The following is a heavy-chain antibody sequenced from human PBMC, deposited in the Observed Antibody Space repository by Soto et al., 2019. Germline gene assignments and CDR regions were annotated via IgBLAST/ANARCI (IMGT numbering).Heavy chain of an antibody. D-gene: IGHD3-16*01. V-gene: IGHV3-23*01. Sequence: GGSLRLSCAASGFTFSSYAMSWVRQAPGKGLEWVSAISGSGGSTYYADSVKGRFTISRDNSKNTLYLQMNSLRAEDTAVYYCAKTHHDYIWGSYPYNSFDPWGQGTLVTVSS. CDR1: GFTFSSYA. CDR3: AKTHHDYIWGSYPYNSFDP. J-gene: IGHJ5*02. CDR2: ISGSGGST.